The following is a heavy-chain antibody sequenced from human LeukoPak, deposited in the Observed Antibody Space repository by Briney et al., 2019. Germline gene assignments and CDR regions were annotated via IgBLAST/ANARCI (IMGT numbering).Heavy chain of an antibody. V-gene: IGHV1-2*02. CDR3: ASYDSGYNWNRH. J-gene: IGHJ4*02. Sequence: GASVKVSCKTSGYSFTYYIYWVRQAPGQGLEWVGYISPNSVDTKYVQKFQGRVTLTTETVIPTAYMELSRLTSADTAVYYCASYDSGYNWNRHWGQGTLITVSS. D-gene: IGHD1-20*01. CDR2: ISPNSVDT. CDR1: GYSFTYY.